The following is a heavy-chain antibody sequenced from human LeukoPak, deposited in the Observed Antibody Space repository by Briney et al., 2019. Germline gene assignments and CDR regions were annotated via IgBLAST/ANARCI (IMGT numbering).Heavy chain of an antibody. D-gene: IGHD1-20*01. V-gene: IGHV1-3*01. CDR1: GYIFTDYA. Sequence: GASVKVSCKASGYIFTDYAVQWVRQAPGQRLEWLGWFNPGNGDTRYSQKFQGRVTITSDTSATTAYMELNSLTAEDTAVYYCSRDRWHCPVNCDSVYYYSLDVRGQGTTVTVSS. J-gene: IGHJ6*02. CDR2: FNPGNGDT. CDR3: SRDRWHCPVNCDSVYYYSLDV.